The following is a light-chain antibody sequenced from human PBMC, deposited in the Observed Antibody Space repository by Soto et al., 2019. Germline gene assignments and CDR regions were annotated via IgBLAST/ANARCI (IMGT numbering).Light chain of an antibody. CDR1: QGISSA. V-gene: IGKV1D-13*01. CDR2: DAS. J-gene: IGKJ1*01. CDR3: QQYENYWT. Sequence: AIQLTQSPSSLSASVGDRVTITCRASQGISSALAWYQQKPVKAPKLLIYDASSLESGVPSRFSGSGSGAEFTLTISSLQPDDFATYYCQQYENYWTLGQGTKV.